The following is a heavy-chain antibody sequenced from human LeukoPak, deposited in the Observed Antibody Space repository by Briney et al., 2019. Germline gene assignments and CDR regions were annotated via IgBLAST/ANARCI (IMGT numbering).Heavy chain of an antibody. V-gene: IGHV3-33*01. D-gene: IGHD2-15*01. CDR3: ARDPTAYGSGGYYFDY. CDR1: GFSFSNYG. J-gene: IGHJ4*02. Sequence: GGSLTLSCAASGFSFSNYGMHWVRQAPGKGLEWVAVIWYDGINKDYADFVKGRFTISRDNSKNTLYLQMNSLRAEDTAVYYCARDPTAYGSGGYYFDYWGQGTLVTVSS. CDR2: IWYDGINK.